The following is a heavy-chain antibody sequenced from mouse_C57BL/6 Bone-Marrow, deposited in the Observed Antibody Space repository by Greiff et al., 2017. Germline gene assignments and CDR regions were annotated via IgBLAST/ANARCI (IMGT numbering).Heavy chain of an antibody. J-gene: IGHJ2*01. CDR3: SSFDGNYFDF. D-gene: IGHD2-3*01. CDR1: GFNFKDDY. V-gene: IGHV14-4*01. Sequence: VQLQQSGAELVRPGASVKLSCTASGFNFKDDYIHWVKQRPEKGLEWIGWIDPEIGDTEYASKFQGKATITSDTASNTAYLQLSSLTSEDTAVYYCSSFDGNYFDFWGQGTPLTVAS. CDR2: IDPEIGDT.